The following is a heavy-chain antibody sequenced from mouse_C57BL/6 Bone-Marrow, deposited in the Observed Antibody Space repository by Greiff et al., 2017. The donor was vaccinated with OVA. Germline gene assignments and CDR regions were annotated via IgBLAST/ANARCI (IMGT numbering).Heavy chain of an antibody. J-gene: IGHJ2*01. CDR3: ARRSLYDGYFSFDY. D-gene: IGHD2-3*01. V-gene: IGHV1-81*01. CDR2: IYPRSGNT. Sequence: VQLQQSGAELARPGASVKLSCKASGYTFTSYGISWVKQRTGQGLEWIGEIYPRSGNTYYNEKFKGKATLTADQSSSTAYMELRSLTSEDSAVYFCARRSLYDGYFSFDYWGQGTTLTVSS. CDR1: GYTFTSYG.